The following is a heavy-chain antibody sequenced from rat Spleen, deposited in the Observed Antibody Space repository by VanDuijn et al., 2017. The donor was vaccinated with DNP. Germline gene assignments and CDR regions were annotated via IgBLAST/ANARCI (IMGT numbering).Heavy chain of an antibody. CDR1: GFTFSDYA. Sequence: EVRLVESGGGLVQPGRSLKLSCADSGFTFSDYAMAWVRQSPKKALEWVATIIYDGTTTYYRDSVKGRFTISRVNAKNTLYLQMDSLRYEETATYYCARHGGGADFDYWGQGVTVTVSS. CDR2: IIYDGTTT. J-gene: IGHJ2*01. V-gene: IGHV5-7*01. D-gene: IGHD1-11*01. CDR3: ARHGGGADFDY.